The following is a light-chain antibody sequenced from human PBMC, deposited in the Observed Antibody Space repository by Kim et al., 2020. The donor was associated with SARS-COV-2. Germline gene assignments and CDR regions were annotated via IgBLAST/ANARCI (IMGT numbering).Light chain of an antibody. CDR1: QNINSW. Sequence: LSASGGDRVTITGRASQNINSWLAWYQQKPGKAPKLLIYKASSLESGVPSRFSGSGSGTEFTLTISLQPDDFATYYCQQYNAHRTFGQGTKVDIK. CDR2: KAS. J-gene: IGKJ1*01. CDR3: QQYNAHRT. V-gene: IGKV1-5*03.